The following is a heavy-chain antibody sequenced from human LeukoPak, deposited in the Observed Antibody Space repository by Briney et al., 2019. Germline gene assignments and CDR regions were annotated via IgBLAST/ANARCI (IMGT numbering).Heavy chain of an antibody. CDR3: ARDQEGIAVAPDY. CDR2: IWYDGSNK. Sequence: GRSLRLSCAASGFTFSSYGMHWVRQAPGKGLEWVAVIWYDGSNKYYADSVKGRFTISRDKSKNTLYLQMNSPRAEDTAVYYCARDQEGIAVAPDYWGQGTLVTVSS. D-gene: IGHD6-19*01. CDR1: GFTFSSYG. J-gene: IGHJ4*02. V-gene: IGHV3-33*01.